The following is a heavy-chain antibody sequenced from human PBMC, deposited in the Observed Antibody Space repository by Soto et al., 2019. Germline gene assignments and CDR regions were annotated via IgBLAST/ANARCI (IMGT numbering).Heavy chain of an antibody. V-gene: IGHV4-59*12. D-gene: IGHD2-15*01. Sequence: SETLSLTCTVSGGSISSYYWSWIRQPPGKGLEWIGYIYYSGSTYYNPSLKSRVIILVDTSKNQFSLKLSSVTAADTAVYYCARDVLDGVAFDIWGQGTMVTVSS. CDR3: ARDVLDGVAFDI. CDR1: GGSISSYY. J-gene: IGHJ3*02. CDR2: IYYSGST.